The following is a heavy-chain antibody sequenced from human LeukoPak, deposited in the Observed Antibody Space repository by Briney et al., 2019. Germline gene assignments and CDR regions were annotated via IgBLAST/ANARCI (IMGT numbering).Heavy chain of an antibody. Sequence: KPGGSLRLSCAASGFTFSSYSMNWVRQAPGKGLEWVSSISSSSSYIYYADSVKGRFTISRDNSRNTMYLQMNSLRAEDTAVYYCAKEYQSCSPTSCYVGYFQPWGQGTLVTVSS. CDR3: AKEYQSCSPTSCYVGYFQP. CDR1: GFTFSSYS. V-gene: IGHV3-21*01. CDR2: ISSSSSYI. D-gene: IGHD2-2*01. J-gene: IGHJ1*01.